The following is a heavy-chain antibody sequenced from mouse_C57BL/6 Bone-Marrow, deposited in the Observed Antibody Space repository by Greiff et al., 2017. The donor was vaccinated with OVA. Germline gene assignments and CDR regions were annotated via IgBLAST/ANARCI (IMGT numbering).Heavy chain of an antibody. D-gene: IGHD2-5*01. CDR2: ISDGGSYT. CDR1: GFTFSSYA. J-gene: IGHJ2*01. CDR3: ARDYSNYVGYVDY. V-gene: IGHV5-4*01. Sequence: EVHLVESGGGLVKPGGSLKLSCAASGFTFSSYAMSWVRQTPEKRLEWVATISDGGSYTYYPDNVKGRFTISRDNAKNNLYLQMSHLKSEDTAMYYCARDYSNYVGYVDYWGQGTTLTVSS.